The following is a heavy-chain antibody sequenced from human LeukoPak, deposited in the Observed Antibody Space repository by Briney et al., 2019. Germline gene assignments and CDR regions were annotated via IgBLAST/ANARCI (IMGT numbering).Heavy chain of an antibody. D-gene: IGHD3-3*01. CDR3: ARSDFWYFDYWYFDL. J-gene: IGHJ2*01. V-gene: IGHV1-2*02. Sequence: ASVKVSCKASGYTFTGYYMHWVRQAPGQGLEWMGWINPNSGGTNYAQKFQGRVTMTRDTSISTAYMELSSLRSEDTAVYYCARSDFWYFDYWYFDLWGRGTLVTVSS. CDR1: GYTFTGYY. CDR2: INPNSGGT.